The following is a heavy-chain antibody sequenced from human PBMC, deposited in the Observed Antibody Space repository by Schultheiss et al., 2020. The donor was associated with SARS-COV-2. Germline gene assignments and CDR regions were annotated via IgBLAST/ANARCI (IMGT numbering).Heavy chain of an antibody. V-gene: IGHV1-8*01. CDR3: ARDIVVVPAATPGWFDP. Sequence: ASVKVSCKASGYTFTSYDINWVRQATGQGLEWMGWMNPSSGNAGYAQKFRGRVTMASNTSRSTAYMELSSLRSDDTAVYYCARDIVVVPAATPGWFDPWGQGTLVTVSS. D-gene: IGHD2-2*01. CDR2: MNPSSGNA. J-gene: IGHJ5*02. CDR1: GYTFTSYD.